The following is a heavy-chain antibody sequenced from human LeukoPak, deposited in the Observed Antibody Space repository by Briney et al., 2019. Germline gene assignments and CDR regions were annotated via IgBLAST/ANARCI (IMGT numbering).Heavy chain of an antibody. Sequence: GGSLRLSCAASGFTFSSYGMHWVRQAPGKGLEWVAVISYDGSNKYYADSVKGRFTISRDNSKNTLYLQMNSLRAEDTAVYYCAKQWLVFFDYWGQGTLVTVSS. D-gene: IGHD6-19*01. CDR1: GFTFSSYG. V-gene: IGHV3-30*18. J-gene: IGHJ4*02. CDR2: ISYDGSNK. CDR3: AKQWLVFFDY.